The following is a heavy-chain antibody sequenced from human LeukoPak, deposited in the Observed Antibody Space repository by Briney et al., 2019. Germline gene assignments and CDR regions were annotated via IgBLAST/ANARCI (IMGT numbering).Heavy chain of an antibody. V-gene: IGHV1-69*13. Sequence: ASVKVSCKASGYTFTSYGISWVRQAPGQGLEWMGGIIPIFGTANYAQKFQGRVTITADESTSTAYMELSSLRSEDTAVYYCARDRSFGSLTFDYWGQGTLVTVSS. J-gene: IGHJ4*02. CDR1: GYTFTSYG. CDR3: ARDRSFGSLTFDY. CDR2: IIPIFGTA. D-gene: IGHD1-26*01.